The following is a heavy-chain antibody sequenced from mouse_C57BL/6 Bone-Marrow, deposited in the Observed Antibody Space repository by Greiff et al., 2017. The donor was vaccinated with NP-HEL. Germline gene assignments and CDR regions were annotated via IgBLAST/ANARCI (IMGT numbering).Heavy chain of an antibody. CDR2: IDPSDSET. CDR1: GYTFTSYW. V-gene: IGHV1-52*01. D-gene: IGHD1-1*01. J-gene: IGHJ1*03. Sequence: QVQLQQPGAELVRPGSSVKLSCKASGYTFTSYWMHWVKQRPIQGLEWIGNIDPSDSETHYNQKFKDKATLTVDKSSSTAYMQLSSLTSEDSAVYYCARGLYYYGSGYWYFDVWGTGTTVTVSS. CDR3: ARGLYYYGSGYWYFDV.